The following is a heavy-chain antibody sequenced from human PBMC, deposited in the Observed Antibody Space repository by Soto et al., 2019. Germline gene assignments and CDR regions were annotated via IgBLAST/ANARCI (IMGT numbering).Heavy chain of an antibody. V-gene: IGHV1-18*01. Sequence: GASGNVSCKASGYTFTSYGISWVRQAPGQGLEWMGWISAYNGNTNYAQKLQGRVTMTTDTSTSTAYMELRSLRSDDTAVYYCARDQRNYDFWSGYFPYDAFDIWGQGTMVTVSS. J-gene: IGHJ3*02. CDR2: ISAYNGNT. CDR3: ARDQRNYDFWSGYFPYDAFDI. CDR1: GYTFTSYG. D-gene: IGHD3-3*01.